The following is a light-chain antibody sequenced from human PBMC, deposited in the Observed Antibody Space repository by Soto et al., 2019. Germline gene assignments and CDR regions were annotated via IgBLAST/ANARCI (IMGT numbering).Light chain of an antibody. Sequence: QSVLTQPPSASGTPGQRVTISCSGGSSNIGTNFVSWYQLLPGTAPKLRIFRNNQRPSGVPDRFSGSRSGTSAPLAISGLRSEDEADYFCAAWDDNLSALVFGGGTKLTVL. CDR3: AAWDDNLSALV. CDR2: RNN. V-gene: IGLV1-47*01. CDR1: SSNIGTNF. J-gene: IGLJ2*01.